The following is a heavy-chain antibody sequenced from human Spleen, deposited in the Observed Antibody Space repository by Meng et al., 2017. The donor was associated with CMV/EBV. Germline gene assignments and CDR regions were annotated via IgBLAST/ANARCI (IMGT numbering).Heavy chain of an antibody. V-gene: IGHV4-61*01. Sequence: SETLSLTYTVSGDSVSSGSYYWIWNRQPPGQGLEWIGHIYYSGSTNYNPSLKSRVTISVDTSKNQFSLRLSSVTAADTAVYYCARQSTGWPRWVDPWGQGTLVTVSS. D-gene: IGHD2-2*01. J-gene: IGHJ5*02. CDR1: GDSVSSGSYY. CDR2: IYYSGST. CDR3: ARQSTGWPRWVDP.